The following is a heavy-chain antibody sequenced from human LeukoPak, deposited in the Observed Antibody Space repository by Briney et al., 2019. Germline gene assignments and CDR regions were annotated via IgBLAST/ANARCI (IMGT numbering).Heavy chain of an antibody. D-gene: IGHD6-19*01. CDR2: IYYSGST. V-gene: IGHV4-59*01. CDR1: GGSISSYY. CDR3: ARDHSSGWYSIDY. J-gene: IGHJ4*02. Sequence: SETLSLTCTVSGGSISSYYWSWIRQPPGKGLEWIGYIYYSGSTNYNPSLKSRVTISVDTSKNQFSLKLSSVTAADTAVYYCARDHSSGWYSIDYWGQGTLVTVSS.